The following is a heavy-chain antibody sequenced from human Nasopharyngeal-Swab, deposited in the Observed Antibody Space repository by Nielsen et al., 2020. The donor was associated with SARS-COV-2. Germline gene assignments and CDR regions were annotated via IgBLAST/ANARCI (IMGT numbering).Heavy chain of an antibody. V-gene: IGHV2-5*02. CDR1: VFPIRPSAVG. CDR3: ANSEYYDSSGYYSGAFDI. Sequence: SGPTATKPTQTVTLPCTLSVFPIRPSAVGGGWIRQPPGKALEWLALIYWDDDKRYSPSLKSRLTITQDTSKNQVVLTMTNMDPVDTATYYCANSEYYDSSGYYSGAFDIWGQGTMVTVSS. J-gene: IGHJ3*02. D-gene: IGHD3-22*01. CDR2: IYWDDDK.